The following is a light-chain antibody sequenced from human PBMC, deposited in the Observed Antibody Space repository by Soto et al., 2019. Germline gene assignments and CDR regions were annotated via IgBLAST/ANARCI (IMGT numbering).Light chain of an antibody. CDR1: QSVSSN. J-gene: IGKJ5*01. Sequence: EIVMTQSPATLSVSPGERATLSCRASQSVSSNLAWYQQKPGQAPRLLIYGASTRATGIPARFSGSGSGTEFNLTIRSLQSEDFALYYCQQYNNWPPITFGQGTRLEIK. CDR3: QQYNNWPPIT. CDR2: GAS. V-gene: IGKV3-15*01.